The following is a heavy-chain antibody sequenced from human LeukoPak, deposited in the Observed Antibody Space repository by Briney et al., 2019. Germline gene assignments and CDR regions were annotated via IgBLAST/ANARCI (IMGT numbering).Heavy chain of an antibody. J-gene: IGHJ4*02. Sequence: PGGSLRLSRAASGFTFSSYSMNWVRQAPGKGLEWVSSISSSSSYIYYADSVKGRFTISRDNAKNSLYLQMNSLRAEDTAVYYCARHMVRGVIPPFDYWGQGTLVTVSS. V-gene: IGHV3-21*01. CDR2: ISSSSSYI. CDR1: GFTFSSYS. D-gene: IGHD3-10*01. CDR3: ARHMVRGVIPPFDY.